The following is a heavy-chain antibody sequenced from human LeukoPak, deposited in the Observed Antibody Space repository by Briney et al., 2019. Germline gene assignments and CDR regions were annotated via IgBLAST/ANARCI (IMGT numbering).Heavy chain of an antibody. CDR3: AKDIQANWFDP. CDR2: IQYDGSNK. J-gene: IGHJ5*02. V-gene: IGHV3-30*02. CDR1: GLIFSSYG. Sequence: PGGSLRLSCAASGLIFSSYGMHWVRQAPGKGLEWVAFIQYDGSNKYYSDSVKGRFTISRDNSKNTLYLQMDSLRAEDTAVYYCAKDIQANWFDPWGQGTLVTVSS.